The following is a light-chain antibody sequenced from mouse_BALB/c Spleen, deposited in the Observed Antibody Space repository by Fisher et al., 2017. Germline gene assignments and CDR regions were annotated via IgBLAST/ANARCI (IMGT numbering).Light chain of an antibody. J-gene: IGKJ1*01. Sequence: IVMTQTTAIMSASPGEKVTMTCSASSSVSYMHWYQQKSGTSPKRWIYDTSKLASGVPARFSGSGSGTQFSLKINSLQPEDFGSYYCQHHYGTPWTFGGGTKLEIK. CDR1: SSVSY. CDR3: QHHYGTPWT. CDR2: DTS. V-gene: IGKV4-59*01.